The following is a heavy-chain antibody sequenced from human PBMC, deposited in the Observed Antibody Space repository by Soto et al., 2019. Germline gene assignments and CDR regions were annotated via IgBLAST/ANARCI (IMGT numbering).Heavy chain of an antibody. V-gene: IGHV1-69*13. CDR3: ARGFGELLRSYYYGMDV. J-gene: IGHJ6*02. Sequence: SVKVSCKASGGTFSSYAIIWVRQAPGQGLEWMGGIIPIFGTANYAQKFQGRVTITADESTSTAYMELSSLRSEDTAVYYCARGFGELLRSYYYGMDVWGQGTTVTVSS. CDR2: IIPIFGTA. CDR1: GGTFSSYA. D-gene: IGHD3-10*01.